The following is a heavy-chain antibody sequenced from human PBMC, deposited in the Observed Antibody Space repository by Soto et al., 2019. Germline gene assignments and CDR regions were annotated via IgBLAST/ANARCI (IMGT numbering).Heavy chain of an antibody. J-gene: IGHJ6*02. V-gene: IGHV3-48*02. CDR2: ISSSSSTI. D-gene: IGHD3-10*01. CDR3: ARELSGYYYYYGMDV. Sequence: WWSLRLSCAASGFPFISYSMNWVRQAPGKGLEWVSYISSSSSTIYYADSVKGRFTISRDNAKNSLYLQMNSLRDEDTAVYYCARELSGYYYYYGMDVWGQGTTVTV. CDR1: GFPFISYS.